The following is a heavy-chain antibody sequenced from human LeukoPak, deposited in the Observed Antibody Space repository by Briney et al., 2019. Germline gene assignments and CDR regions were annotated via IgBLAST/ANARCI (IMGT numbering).Heavy chain of an antibody. J-gene: IGHJ6*04. Sequence: GGSLRLSCAASGFTFSSYWMSWVRQAPGKGLEWVANIKQDGSEKYYVDSVKGRFTISRDNAKNSLYLQMNSLRAEDTAVYYRARDAGTYYDFWSGPKGIVDVWGKGTTVTVSS. CDR1: GFTFSSYW. V-gene: IGHV3-7*01. D-gene: IGHD3-3*01. CDR3: ARDAGTYYDFWSGPKGIVDV. CDR2: IKQDGSEK.